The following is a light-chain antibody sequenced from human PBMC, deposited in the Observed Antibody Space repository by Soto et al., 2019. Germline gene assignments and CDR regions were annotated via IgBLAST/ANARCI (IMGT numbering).Light chain of an antibody. CDR3: AAWDDSLRGVV. Sequence: QSVLTQPPSASGTPGQRVTISCSGTRSNIGNNYEYWYQQLPGTAPKLLIYRNNQRPSGVPDRFSGSKSGTSASLAISGLRSEDEADYYCAAWDDSLRGVVFGGGTKLTVL. CDR2: RNN. J-gene: IGLJ2*01. CDR1: RSNIGNNY. V-gene: IGLV1-47*01.